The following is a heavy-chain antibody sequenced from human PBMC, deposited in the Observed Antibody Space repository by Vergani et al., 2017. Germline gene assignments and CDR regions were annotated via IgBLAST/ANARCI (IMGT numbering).Heavy chain of an antibody. V-gene: IGHV3-23*01. D-gene: IGHD3-9*01. CDR1: GFTFSSYA. CDR2: ISGSGGST. Sequence: EVQLLESGGGLVQPGGSLRLSCAASGFTFSSYAMSWVRQAPGKGLEWVSAISGSGGSTYYADSVKGRFTISRDNSKNTLYLQMNSLRAEDTAVYYCARDRHYDSLTGQENWFDPWGQGTLVTVSS. CDR3: ARDRHYDSLTGQENWFDP. J-gene: IGHJ5*02.